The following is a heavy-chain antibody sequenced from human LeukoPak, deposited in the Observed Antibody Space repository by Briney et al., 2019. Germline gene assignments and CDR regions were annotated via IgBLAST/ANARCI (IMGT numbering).Heavy chain of an antibody. Sequence: SQTLSLTCTVSGGSISSGGYYWSWIRQPPGKGLEWIGYIYHSGSTYYNPSLKSRVTISVDRSKNQFSLNLNSLTAADTAVYYCARGWRYYYDSSGYPFDYWGQGTLVTVSS. CDR1: GGSISSGGYY. CDR2: IYHSGST. V-gene: IGHV4-30-2*01. CDR3: ARGWRYYYDSSGYPFDY. J-gene: IGHJ4*02. D-gene: IGHD3-22*01.